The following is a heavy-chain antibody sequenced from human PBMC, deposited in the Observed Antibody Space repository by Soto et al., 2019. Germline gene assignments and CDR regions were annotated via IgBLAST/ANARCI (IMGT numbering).Heavy chain of an antibody. Sequence: GSLNLSCAASGVTFSDYYTSLIRQAPGKGLEWVSYISSSGSTIYYADSVKGRFTISRDNAKNSLYLQMNSLRAEGTAVYYCARDSSSWYGLNYYYYGMDVWGQGTTVTVSS. CDR3: ARDSSSWYGLNYYYYGMDV. CDR1: GVTFSDYY. CDR2: ISSSGSTI. V-gene: IGHV3-11*01. D-gene: IGHD6-13*01. J-gene: IGHJ6*02.